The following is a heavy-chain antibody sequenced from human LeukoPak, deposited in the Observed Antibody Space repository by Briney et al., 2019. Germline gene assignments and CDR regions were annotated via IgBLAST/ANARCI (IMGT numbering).Heavy chain of an antibody. J-gene: IGHJ4*02. CDR2: IWNDGSNK. V-gene: IGHV3-33*01. CDR1: GFTFSDYG. D-gene: IGHD3-16*01. CDR3: ARTNGRSLNVWEF. Sequence: GRSLRLSCVASGFTFSDYGMHWVRQAPGKGLEWVGGIWNDGSNKFYADSVKGRFTISRDNSKNTLYLQMSSLRAEDTAVYYCARTNGRSLNVWEFWGQGTLVTVSS.